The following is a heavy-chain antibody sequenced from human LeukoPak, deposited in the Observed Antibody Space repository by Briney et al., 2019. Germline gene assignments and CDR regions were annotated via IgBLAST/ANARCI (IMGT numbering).Heavy chain of an antibody. J-gene: IGHJ5*02. D-gene: IGHD5-12*01. Sequence: GSLRLSCAASGFTFSSYSMNWVRQPPGKGLEWIGSIYYSGSTYYNPSLKSRVTISVDTSKNQFSLKLSSVTAADTAVYYCARAEAPYGGYDWFDPWGQGTLVTVSS. V-gene: IGHV4-39*07. CDR1: GFTFSSYS. CDR2: IYYSGST. CDR3: ARAEAPYGGYDWFDP.